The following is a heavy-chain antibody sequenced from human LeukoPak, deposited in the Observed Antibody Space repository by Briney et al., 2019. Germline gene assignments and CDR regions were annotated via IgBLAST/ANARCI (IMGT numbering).Heavy chain of an antibody. CDR2: ITGSGGST. Sequence: PGGSLRLSCAASGFTFSSYAMSWVRQAPGKGLEWVSTITGSGGSTYYTDSVKGRFTISRDNSKNTLYLQMNSLRAEDTAVYYCAKGGVGVPFDPWGQGTLVTVSS. J-gene: IGHJ5*02. CDR3: AKGGVGVPFDP. V-gene: IGHV3-23*01. CDR1: GFTFSSYA. D-gene: IGHD4/OR15-4a*01.